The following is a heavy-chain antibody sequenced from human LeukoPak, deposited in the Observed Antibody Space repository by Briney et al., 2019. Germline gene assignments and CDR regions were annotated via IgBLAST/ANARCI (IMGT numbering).Heavy chain of an antibody. Sequence: GGSLRLSCAASGFTFRKCAMSWVRQAPGKGLEWVTLITSTGRDTYYADSVKGRFTISRDNSKNTLYLQMTSLRAEDTALYFCAKQVGSSYGADYFGSWGQGTLVTVSS. CDR2: ITSTGRDT. D-gene: IGHD1-26*01. V-gene: IGHV3-23*01. CDR3: AKQVGSSYGADYFGS. J-gene: IGHJ4*02. CDR1: GFTFRKCA.